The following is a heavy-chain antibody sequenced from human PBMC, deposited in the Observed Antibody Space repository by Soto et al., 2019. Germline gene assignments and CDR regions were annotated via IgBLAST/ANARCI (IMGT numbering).Heavy chain of an antibody. CDR3: AKRDVPHSTSNAYFYDH. J-gene: IGHJ4*02. Sequence: GGSLRRSCGVSGFPFAPSTMSWVRQAPGKGLEWVSTISVSVGSTYSADSVQGRFTVSSDISDNTLFLRMTSLTADDTAVYFCAKRDVPHSTSNAYFYDHWGRGVLVTVSS. D-gene: IGHD2-21*02. CDR2: ISVSVGST. CDR1: GFPFAPST. V-gene: IGHV3-23*01.